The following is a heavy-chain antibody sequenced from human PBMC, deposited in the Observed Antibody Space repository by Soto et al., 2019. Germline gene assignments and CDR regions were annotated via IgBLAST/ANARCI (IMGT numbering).Heavy chain of an antibody. CDR1: GFTFSGSA. J-gene: IGHJ4*02. Sequence: PGGSLRLSCAVSGFTFSGSAMHWVRQASGKGLEWVGRIRSKANNYATAYAASVKGRFTISRDDSKNTAYLQMNSLRAEDTALYYCAKDRPRRTSGYFFDYWGQGTPVTVSS. CDR2: IRSKANNYAT. V-gene: IGHV3-73*01. D-gene: IGHD1-1*01. CDR3: AKDRPRRTSGYFFDY.